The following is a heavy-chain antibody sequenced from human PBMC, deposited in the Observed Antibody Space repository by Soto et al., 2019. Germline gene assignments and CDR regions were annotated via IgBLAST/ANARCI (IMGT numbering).Heavy chain of an antibody. CDR1: GFTFSNFA. CDR2: TSYDGKNK. J-gene: IGHJ4*02. D-gene: IGHD6-13*01. V-gene: IGHV3-30*04. Sequence: QVQLVESGGGVVQPGGSLRLSCAASGFTFSNFAMHWVRQAPGKGLEWVAVTSYDGKNKDYADSVKGRFTISRDNSKKTLFLQMNSLRPEDTAVYYCARERAIAATGLFYYWGQVTLVTVSS. CDR3: ARERAIAATGLFYY.